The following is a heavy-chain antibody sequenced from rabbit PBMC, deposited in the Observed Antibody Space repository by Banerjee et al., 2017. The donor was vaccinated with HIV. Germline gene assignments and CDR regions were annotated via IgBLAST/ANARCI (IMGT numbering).Heavy chain of an antibody. CDR1: GFSFSSSYY. CDR2: IYAGYSGRT. J-gene: IGHJ6*01. V-gene: IGHV1S45*01. CDR3: ARGAGHADYGDASL. D-gene: IGHD2-1*01. Sequence: QEQLEESGGDLVKPGASLTLTCTASGFSFSSSYYMCWVRQAPGKGLEWIACIYAGYSGRTYYANWAKGRFTISKISSTTVTLQMTSLTAADTATYFCARGAGHADYGDASLWGPGTLVHRL.